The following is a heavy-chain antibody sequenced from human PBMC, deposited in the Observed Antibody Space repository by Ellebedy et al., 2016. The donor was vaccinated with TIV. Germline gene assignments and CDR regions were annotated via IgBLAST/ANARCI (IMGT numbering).Heavy chain of an antibody. CDR3: ARGAAYYYDSDDAFDI. D-gene: IGHD3-22*01. J-gene: IGHJ3*02. Sequence: ASVKVSCKASGYTFDDYGISWVRQAPGQGLEWMGWISAYNGNTNYAQKLQGRVTMTTDTSTSTAYMELRSLRSDDTAVYYCARGAAYYYDSDDAFDIWGQGTMVTVSS. CDR2: ISAYNGNT. CDR1: GYTFDDYG. V-gene: IGHV1-18*01.